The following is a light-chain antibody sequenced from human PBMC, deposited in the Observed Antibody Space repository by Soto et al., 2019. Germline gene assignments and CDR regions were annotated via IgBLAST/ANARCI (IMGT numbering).Light chain of an antibody. J-gene: IGKJ1*01. CDR3: QQYGFSKS. CDR2: DTF. V-gene: IGKV3-20*01. Sequence: EIVLTQSPGTLSLSPGERATLSCRASQSVPSNFLAWYQQKPGQAPRLLIYDTFRRATGIPDRFSGSGSGTDFTLTISRLEREDFVVYYCQQYGFSKSFGQGTKVEIK. CDR1: QSVPSNF.